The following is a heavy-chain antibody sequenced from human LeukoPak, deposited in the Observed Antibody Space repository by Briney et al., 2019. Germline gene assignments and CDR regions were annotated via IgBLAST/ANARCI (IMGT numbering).Heavy chain of an antibody. J-gene: IGHJ4*02. CDR1: GFTFSSYG. CDR3: ARAGIAVAGLIDY. CDR2: IWYDGSNK. V-gene: IGHV3-33*01. Sequence: GGSLRLSCAASGFTFSSYGMHWVRQAPGKGLEWVAVIWYDGSNKYYADSVKGRFTISRDNSKNTLYLQMNSLRAEDTAVYYCARAGIAVAGLIDYWGQGTLVTVSS. D-gene: IGHD6-19*01.